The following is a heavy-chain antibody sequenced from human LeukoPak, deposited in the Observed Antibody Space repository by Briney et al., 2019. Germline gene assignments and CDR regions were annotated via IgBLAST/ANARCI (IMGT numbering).Heavy chain of an antibody. CDR1: RFTFSGYA. D-gene: IGHD5-12*01. CDR2: ITGSGGST. Sequence: GGSLRLSCAASRFTFSGYAMSWVRQAPGKGLEWVSAITGSGGSTYCTDSVKGRFTISRDNSKNTLYLQMNSLRAEDKAVYYCAKEASGHISDYFDYWGQGTLVTVSS. V-gene: IGHV3-23*01. CDR3: AKEASGHISDYFDY. J-gene: IGHJ4*02.